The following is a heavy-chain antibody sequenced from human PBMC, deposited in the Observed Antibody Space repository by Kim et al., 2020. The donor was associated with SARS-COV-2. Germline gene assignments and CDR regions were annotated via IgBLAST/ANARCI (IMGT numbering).Heavy chain of an antibody. D-gene: IGHD3-3*01. V-gene: IGHV1-2*06. CDR1: GYTFTGYY. CDR2: INPNSGGT. CDR3: AREGYPGEWLFRDY. Sequence: ASVKVSCKASGYTFTGYYMHWVRQAPGQGLEWMGRINPNSGGTNYAQKFQGRVTMTRDTSISTAYMELSRLRSDDTAVYYCAREGYPGEWLFRDYWGQGTLVTVSS. J-gene: IGHJ4*02.